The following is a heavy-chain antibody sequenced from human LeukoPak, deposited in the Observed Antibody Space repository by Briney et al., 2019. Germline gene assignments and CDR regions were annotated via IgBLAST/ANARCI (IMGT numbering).Heavy chain of an antibody. CDR2: ISASGGGT. J-gene: IGHJ4*02. CDR1: GFTFSSYA. CDR3: AKGRSTSWKASYYFDY. Sequence: PGGSLRLSCAASGFTFSSYAMTWVRQAPGKGLEWVSVISASGGGTSYADSVKGRSTISRDNSKNMLYLQMNSLSVEDTAVYYCAKGRSTSWKASYYFDYWGQGIQLTVSS. D-gene: IGHD2-2*01. V-gene: IGHV3-23*01.